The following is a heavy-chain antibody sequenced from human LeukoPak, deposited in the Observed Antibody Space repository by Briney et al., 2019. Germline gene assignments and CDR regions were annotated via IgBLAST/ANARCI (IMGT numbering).Heavy chain of an antibody. CDR2: ISYDGSNK. CDR3: ARAGSSWYTSWFDP. D-gene: IGHD6-13*01. Sequence: GRSLRLSCAASGFTFSSYAMHWVRQAPGKGLEWVAVISYDGSNKYYADSVKGRFTISRENAKNSLYLQMNSLRAGDTAVYYCARAGSSWYTSWFDPWGQGTLVTVSS. CDR1: GFTFSSYA. V-gene: IGHV3-30*14. J-gene: IGHJ5*02.